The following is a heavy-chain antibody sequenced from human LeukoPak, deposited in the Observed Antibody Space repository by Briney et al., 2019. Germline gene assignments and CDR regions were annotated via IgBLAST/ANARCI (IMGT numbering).Heavy chain of an antibody. D-gene: IGHD5-18*01. CDR1: GFTFSSYA. CDR3: AGLDAAMPDAFDI. J-gene: IGHJ3*02. V-gene: IGHV3-30*04. CDR2: ISHDGSNK. Sequence: GGSLRLSCAASGFTFSSYAMHWVRQAPGKRLEWVAAISHDGSNKYSADSVKGRFTISRDNSKNTLYLQMNSLRADGTAVYYCAGLDAAMPDAFDIWGQGTTVTVSS.